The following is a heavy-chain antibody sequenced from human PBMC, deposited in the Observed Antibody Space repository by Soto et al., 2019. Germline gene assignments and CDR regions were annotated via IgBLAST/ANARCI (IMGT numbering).Heavy chain of an antibody. Sequence: GGSLRLSCAVYGFTLSNYGMHWVRQAPGKGLEWVALISDDGTNKHFVDSVKDRFTISRDNSRNMVYLQMNRLRAEDTAVYYCEKAHPGSSKVFDFCGQGTLVTVSS. CDR3: EKAHPGSSKVFDF. D-gene: IGHD2-2*01. V-gene: IGHV3-30*18. J-gene: IGHJ3*01. CDR2: ISDDGTNK. CDR1: GFTLSNYG.